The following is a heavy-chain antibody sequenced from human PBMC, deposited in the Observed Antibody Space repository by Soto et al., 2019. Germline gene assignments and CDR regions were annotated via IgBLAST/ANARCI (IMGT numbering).Heavy chain of an antibody. CDR1: GGTFSSYA. D-gene: IGHD2-2*01. CDR2: IIPIFGTA. V-gene: IGHV1-69*06. J-gene: IGHJ5*02. CDR3: ARVIVVVPAAISAGWFDP. Sequence: GASVKVSCKASGGTFSSYAISWVRQAPGQGLEWMGGIIPIFGTANYAQKFQGRVTITADKSTNTAYMELSSLRSEDTAVYYCARVIVVVPAAISAGWFDPWGQGTLVTVSS.